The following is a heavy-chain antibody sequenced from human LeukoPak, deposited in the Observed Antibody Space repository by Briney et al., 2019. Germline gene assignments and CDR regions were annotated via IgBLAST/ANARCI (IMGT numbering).Heavy chain of an antibody. CDR3: ARVNLATVTTDYFDY. D-gene: IGHD4-17*01. CDR2: IYYSGST. J-gene: IGHJ4*02. Sequence: SETLSLTCTVSGGSISSSSYYWGWIRQPPGKGLEWIGSIYYSGSTYYNPSLKSRVTISVDTSKNQFSLKLSSVTAADTAVYYCARVNLATVTTDYFDYWGQGTLVTVSS. CDR1: GGSISSSSYY. V-gene: IGHV4-39*01.